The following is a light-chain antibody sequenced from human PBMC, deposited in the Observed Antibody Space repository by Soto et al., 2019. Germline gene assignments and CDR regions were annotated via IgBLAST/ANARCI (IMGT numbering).Light chain of an antibody. CDR3: QQYGSSLFT. Sequence: EVVLTQSPATLSLSPGEGATLSCRVSQSISSSYLSWYQQRPGQAPRLLIYGASTRATGIPARFSGSGRGSGTDFTLTISSLQPEDFAVYYCQQYGSSLFTFGPGTKVDFK. CDR2: GAS. V-gene: IGKV3D-7*01. CDR1: QSISSSY. J-gene: IGKJ3*01.